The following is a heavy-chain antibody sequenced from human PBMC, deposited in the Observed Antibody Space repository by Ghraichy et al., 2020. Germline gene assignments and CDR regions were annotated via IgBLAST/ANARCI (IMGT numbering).Heavy chain of an antibody. J-gene: IGHJ5*02. CDR1: GFTFSSYG. D-gene: IGHD6-6*01. CDR3: AKDVVWRFFEYSSSSGWFDP. V-gene: IGHV3-30*18. Sequence: GGSLRLSCAASGFTFSSYGMHWVRQAPGKGLEWVAVISYDGSNKYYADSVKGRFTISRDNSKNTLYLQMNSLRAEDTAVYYCAKDVVWRFFEYSSSSGWFDPWGQGTLVTVSS. CDR2: ISYDGSNK.